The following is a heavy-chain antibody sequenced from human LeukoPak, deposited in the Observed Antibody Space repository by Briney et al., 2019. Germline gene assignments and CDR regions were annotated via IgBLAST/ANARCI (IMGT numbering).Heavy chain of an antibody. J-gene: IGHJ6*03. Sequence: PGGSLRLSCTASGFTLSTYSMNWVRQAPGKGLEWVSYIGYRSSPIHYADSVKGRFTISRDNAKNSLYLQMNSLRAEDTAVYYCARDLGTVVTPTGDYYMDVWGKGTTVTVSS. CDR2: IGYRSSPI. CDR3: ARDLGTVVTPTGDYYMDV. V-gene: IGHV3-48*01. CDR1: GFTLSTYS. D-gene: IGHD4-23*01.